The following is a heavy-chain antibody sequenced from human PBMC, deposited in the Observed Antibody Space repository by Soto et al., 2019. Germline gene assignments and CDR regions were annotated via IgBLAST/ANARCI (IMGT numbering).Heavy chain of an antibody. V-gene: IGHV3-23*01. CDR3: AKSYYDFWSGSPTGPCYY. D-gene: IGHD3-3*01. CDR2: ISGSGGST. Sequence: PGGSLRLSCAASGFTFSSYAMSWVRQAPGKGLEWVSAISGSGGSTYYADSVKGRFTISRDNSKNTLYLQMNSLRAEDTAVYYCAKSYYDFWSGSPTGPCYYWGQGTLVTVSS. CDR1: GFTFSSYA. J-gene: IGHJ4*02.